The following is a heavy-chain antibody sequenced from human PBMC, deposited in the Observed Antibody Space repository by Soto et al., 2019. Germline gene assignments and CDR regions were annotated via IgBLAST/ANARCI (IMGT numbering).Heavy chain of an antibody. CDR3: ATLRSEPSYYYYGMDV. V-gene: IGHV1-24*01. CDR2: FDPEDGET. J-gene: IGHJ6*02. D-gene: IGHD1-26*01. CDR1: GYTLPELS. Sequence: GASVKVSCKVSGYTLPELSMHWVRQAPGKGLEWMGGFDPEDGETIYAQKFQGRVTMTEDTSTDTAYMELSSLRSEDTAVYYCATLRSEPSYYYYGMDVWGQGTTVTVSS.